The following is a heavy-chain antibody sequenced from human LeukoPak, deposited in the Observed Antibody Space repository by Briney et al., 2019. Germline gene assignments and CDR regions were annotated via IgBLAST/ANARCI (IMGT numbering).Heavy chain of an antibody. Sequence: SETLSLTCAVSGGSFSGYYWSWIRQPPGKGLEWIGEINHSGSTNYNPSLKSRVTITVDTSKNQFSLKLSSVTAADTAVYYCARGPANYCSGGSCLVYRYWGQGTLVTVSS. CDR1: GGSFSGYY. V-gene: IGHV4-34*01. CDR2: INHSGST. J-gene: IGHJ4*02. D-gene: IGHD2-15*01. CDR3: ARGPANYCSGGSCLVYRY.